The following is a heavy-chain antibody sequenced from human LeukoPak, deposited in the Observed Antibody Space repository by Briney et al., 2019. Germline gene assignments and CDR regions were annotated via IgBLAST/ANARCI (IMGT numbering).Heavy chain of an antibody. D-gene: IGHD3-3*01. CDR3: ARGGPQRITIFGWFGP. CDR2: IIPIFGTA. Sequence: GASVKVSCKASGGTFSSYAISWVRQAPGQGLEWMGGIIPIFGTANYAQKFQGRVTITTDESRSTAYMELSSLRSEDTAVYYCARGGPQRITIFGWFGPWGQGTLVTVSS. CDR1: GGTFSSYA. J-gene: IGHJ5*02. V-gene: IGHV1-69*05.